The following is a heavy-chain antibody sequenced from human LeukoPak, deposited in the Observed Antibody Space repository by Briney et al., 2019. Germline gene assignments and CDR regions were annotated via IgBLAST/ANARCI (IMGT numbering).Heavy chain of an antibody. CDR1: GGSIRSYY. D-gene: IGHD3-22*01. CDR3: ARHQRPNYYDRSGPPDY. CDR2: VSYSGST. V-gene: IGHV4-39*01. Sequence: SETLSLTCSVSGGSIRSYYWSWIRQPPGKGLEWIGSVSYSGSTSYNPSLKSRVTMSVDTSKNHFTLKLSSVTAADTAVYYCARHQRPNYYDRSGPPDYWGQGTLVTVSS. J-gene: IGHJ4*02.